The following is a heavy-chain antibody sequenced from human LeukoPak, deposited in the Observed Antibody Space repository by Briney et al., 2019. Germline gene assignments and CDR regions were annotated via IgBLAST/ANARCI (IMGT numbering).Heavy chain of an antibody. CDR3: ARDAGVTACDY. D-gene: IGHD2-21*02. Sequence: GRPLRLSCAASGYTFSCYTMYWVRQAPGKGLEWVAVIWADGNNKYYGDSVKGRFTISRDNSKNTLYLQMNSLRAEDTAVYYCARDAGVTACDYWGQGTLVTVSS. CDR1: GYTFSCYT. J-gene: IGHJ4*02. V-gene: IGHV3-33*01. CDR2: IWADGNNK.